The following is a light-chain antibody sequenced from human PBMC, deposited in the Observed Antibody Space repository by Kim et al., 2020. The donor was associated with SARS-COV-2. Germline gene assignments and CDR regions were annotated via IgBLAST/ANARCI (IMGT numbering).Light chain of an antibody. CDR2: KIS. Sequence: QTGCIACRSSQSLVYSDGNTYLYWYQQSPGQSPRRLIDKISNRDSGATYRCSGSGSDTDFTLKSSRVEADDVGVYYCMQGIPPITFGQGTRLEIK. V-gene: IGKV2-30*01. J-gene: IGKJ5*01. CDR1: QSLVYSDGNTY. CDR3: MQGIPPIT.